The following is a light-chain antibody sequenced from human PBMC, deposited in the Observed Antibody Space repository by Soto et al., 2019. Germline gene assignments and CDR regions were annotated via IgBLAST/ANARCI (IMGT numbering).Light chain of an antibody. CDR1: ALPKQY. Sequence: SYELTQPPSVSVSPGQTARITCSGDALPKQYVYWYQQKPGQAPVMIIYKDTQRLSGIPERFSGSNSGTTVTLTISGVQAEDEADYYWQSAACSSTFHVFGTGNKVTVL. CDR3: QSAACSSTFHV. CDR2: KDT. V-gene: IGLV3-25*02. J-gene: IGLJ1*01.